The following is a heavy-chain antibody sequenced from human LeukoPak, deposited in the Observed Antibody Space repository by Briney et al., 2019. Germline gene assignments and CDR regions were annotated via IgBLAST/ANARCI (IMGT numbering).Heavy chain of an antibody. CDR1: GFTFSDYN. D-gene: IGHD6-13*01. CDR2: ISRSGSTK. J-gene: IGHJ6*03. CDR3: ARDGNGSSWYYYYYYYMDV. Sequence: PGGSLRLSCAASGFTFSDYNMRWIRQAPGKGLEWVSSISRSGSTKYYADSVKGRFTISRDNAKNSLFLQMNSLRAEDTAVYYCARDGNGSSWYYYYYYYMDVWGKGTTVTVSS. V-gene: IGHV3-11*01.